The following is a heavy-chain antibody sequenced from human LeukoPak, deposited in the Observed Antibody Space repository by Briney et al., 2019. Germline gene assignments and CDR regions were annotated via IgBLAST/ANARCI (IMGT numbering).Heavy chain of an antibody. Sequence: SQTLSLTCTVSGRSISSGDYYSSWLRQPPGKGLEWVGYIYYSGSTYYNPSLKSRFTISVDTSNNQFSLKLSSVTSADTAVYYYARDRRGTIFGVVTHEYYFDYWGQGTLVTVSS. CDR2: IYYSGST. CDR1: GRSISSGDYY. J-gene: IGHJ4*02. V-gene: IGHV4-30-4*01. CDR3: ARDRRGTIFGVVTHEYYFDY. D-gene: IGHD3-3*01.